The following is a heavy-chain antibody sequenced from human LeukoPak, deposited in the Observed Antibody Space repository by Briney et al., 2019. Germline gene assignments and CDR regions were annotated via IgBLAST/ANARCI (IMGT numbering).Heavy chain of an antibody. D-gene: IGHD6-13*01. V-gene: IGHV3-30*18. J-gene: IGHJ4*02. Sequence: GGSLRLSCAASGFTFSNYAMHWVRQAPGKGLEWVAVISSGGSDKYYPDSVKGRFAISRDNSKNTLYLQMNSLRPEDTAVYYCAKDAAAAGSFDFWGQGTLVTVSS. CDR1: GFTFSNYA. CDR3: AKDAAAAGSFDF. CDR2: ISSGGSDK.